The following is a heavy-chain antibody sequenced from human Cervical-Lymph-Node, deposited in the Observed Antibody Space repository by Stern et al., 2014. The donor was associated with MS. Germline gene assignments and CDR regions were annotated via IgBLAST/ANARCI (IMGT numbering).Heavy chain of an antibody. Sequence: VQLVESGPGLVQPSETLSLTCTVSGVSISNYYWSWIRQPPGKGLEWIGYIYYIGTTNYNPSLKSRVTISVDTSKNQFSLRLSSVSVADTAVYYCARHGDTSLVYWGQGTLVTISS. CDR2: IYYIGTT. J-gene: IGHJ4*02. CDR1: GVSISNYY. D-gene: IGHD2-2*01. CDR3: ARHGDTSLVY. V-gene: IGHV4-59*08.